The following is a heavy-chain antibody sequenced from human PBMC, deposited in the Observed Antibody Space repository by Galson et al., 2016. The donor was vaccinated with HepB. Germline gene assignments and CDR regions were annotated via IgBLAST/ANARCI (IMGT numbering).Heavy chain of an antibody. V-gene: IGHV3-33*01. D-gene: IGHD2-2*01. CDR3: AGGYCSSTMYSCGVDV. Sequence: SLRLSCAASGFTFNNHAMHWVRQAPGKGLEWVAAIWYDGSNKYYGDSVKGRFTISRDNSKNTLYLQMNSLRAEDTAVYYCAGGYCSSTMYSCGVDVWGQGTTVTVSS. CDR1: GFTFNNHA. J-gene: IGHJ6*02. CDR2: IWYDGSNK.